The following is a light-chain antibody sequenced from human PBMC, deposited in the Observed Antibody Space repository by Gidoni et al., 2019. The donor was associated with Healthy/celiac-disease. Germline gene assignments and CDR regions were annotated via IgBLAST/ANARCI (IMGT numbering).Light chain of an antibody. Sequence: EIVMTQSPLSLPVTPGEPASISCRYSQSLLHSNGYNYLDWYLQKPGQSPQLLIYLGSNRASGVPDRFSGSGSGTYFTLKISRVEAEDVGVYYCMQALQTPYTFGQGTKLEIK. CDR1: QSLLHSNGYNY. CDR3: MQALQTPYT. J-gene: IGKJ2*01. V-gene: IGKV2-28*01. CDR2: LGS.